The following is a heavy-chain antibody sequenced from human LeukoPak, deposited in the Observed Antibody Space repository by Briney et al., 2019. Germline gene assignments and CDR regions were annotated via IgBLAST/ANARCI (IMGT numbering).Heavy chain of an antibody. CDR2: ISSASGTV. CDR3: ARDHYGDYFFDF. D-gene: IGHD4-17*01. J-gene: IGHJ4*02. V-gene: IGHV3-48*01. CDR1: GFTLSSYS. Sequence: PEDSLRLSCVASGFTLSSYSVNWVRQAPGKGLEWVSHISSASGTVYYAESVKGRFTISRDTANNSLYLQMNDLSAEDTAVYYCARDHYGDYFFDFWGQGTLVTVSS.